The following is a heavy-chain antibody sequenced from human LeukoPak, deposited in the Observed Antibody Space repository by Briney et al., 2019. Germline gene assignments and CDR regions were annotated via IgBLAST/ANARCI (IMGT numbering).Heavy chain of an antibody. CDR2: IYTSGST. D-gene: IGHD1-1*01. CDR3: AREDWNDVGNAFDI. V-gene: IGHV4-4*07. Sequence: SETLSLTCTVSGGSISSYYWSWIRQPAGKGLEWIGRIYTSGSTNYNPSLKSRVTISVDTSKNQFSLKLSSVTAADTAVYYCAREDWNDVGNAFDIWGQGTMVTVSS. CDR1: GGSISSYY. J-gene: IGHJ3*02.